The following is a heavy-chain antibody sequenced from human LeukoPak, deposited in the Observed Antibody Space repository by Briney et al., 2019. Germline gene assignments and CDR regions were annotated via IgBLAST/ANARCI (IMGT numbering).Heavy chain of an antibody. D-gene: IGHD6-19*01. CDR2: INHSGST. Sequence: PSETLSLTCAVYGGSFSGYYWSWIRQPPGKGLEWIGEINHSGSTNYNPSLKSRVTISVDTSKNQFSLKLSSVTAADTAVYYCARLSGWYYGGVYWGQGTLVTVSS. J-gene: IGHJ4*02. CDR1: GGSFSGYY. V-gene: IGHV4-34*01. CDR3: ARLSGWYYGGVY.